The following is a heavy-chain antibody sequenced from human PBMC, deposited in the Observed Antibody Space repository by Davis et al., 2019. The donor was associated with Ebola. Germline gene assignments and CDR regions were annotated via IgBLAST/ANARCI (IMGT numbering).Heavy chain of an antibody. CDR2: ISSDGSST. CDR1: GFSFNSYW. D-gene: IGHD3-3*01. V-gene: IGHV3-74*01. J-gene: IGHJ4*02. CDR3: ARMIFGVVTPDY. Sequence: GESLKISCAASGFSFNSYWMHWVRQAPGKGPVWVSRISSDGSSTSYADSVKGRFTISRDNSKNTLYLQMNSLRAEDTAVYYCARMIFGVVTPDYWGQGTLVTVSS.